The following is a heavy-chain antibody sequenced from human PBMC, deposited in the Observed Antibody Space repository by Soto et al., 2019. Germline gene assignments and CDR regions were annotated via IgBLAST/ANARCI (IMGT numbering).Heavy chain of an antibody. Sequence: GGSLRLSCAGSGFTFSDYYMSWIRQAPGQGLEWVSYMSSSGVTVLYADSVKGRFTISRDNAKNSLYLQMYSLRAEDSAVYYCARNTISAAGADYYGLDVWGQGTTVTVSS. CDR1: GFTFSDYY. J-gene: IGHJ6*02. CDR3: ARNTISAAGADYYGLDV. CDR2: MSSSGVTV. D-gene: IGHD6-13*01. V-gene: IGHV3-11*01.